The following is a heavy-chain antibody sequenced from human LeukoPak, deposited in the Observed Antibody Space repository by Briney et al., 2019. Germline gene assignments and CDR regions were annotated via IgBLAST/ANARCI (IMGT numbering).Heavy chain of an antibody. CDR2: IYHSGST. J-gene: IGHJ3*02. D-gene: IGHD2-8*01. CDR1: GGSISSGGYS. CDR3: ARASYGDAFDI. V-gene: IGHV4-30-2*01. Sequence: SQTLSLTCAVSGGSISSGGYSWSWIRQPPGKGLEWIGYIYHSGSTYYNPSLKSRVTISVDRSKNQFSLKLSSVTAVDTAVYYCARASYGDAFDIWGQGTMVTVSS.